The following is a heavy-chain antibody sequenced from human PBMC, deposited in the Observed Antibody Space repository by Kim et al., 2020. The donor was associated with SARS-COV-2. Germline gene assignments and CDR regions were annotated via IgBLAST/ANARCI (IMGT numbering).Heavy chain of an antibody. J-gene: IGHJ3*01. CDR1: GFSITTYY. Sequence: SETLSLTCTVSGFSITTYYLNWIRQAPGKGLEWIGYIYNSGTTSYNPSPRSRVTISVDTSKNQFSLRLISVTAADTAVYYCARMPNDAFDFWGQGARVTVSS. CDR3: ARMPNDAFDF. D-gene: IGHD2-2*01. CDR2: IYNSGTT. V-gene: IGHV4-4*08.